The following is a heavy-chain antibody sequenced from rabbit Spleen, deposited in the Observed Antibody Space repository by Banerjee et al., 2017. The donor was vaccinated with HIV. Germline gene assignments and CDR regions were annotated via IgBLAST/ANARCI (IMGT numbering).Heavy chain of an antibody. Sequence: QSLEESGGDLVKPGASLTLTCTASGVSFSSNYYMCWVRQAPGKGLEWIACIDTGGSGFTYFASWAKGRFTISKSASTTVTLQLTSLTVTDTATYFCARDTGSSFSSYGMDLWGQGTLVTVS. CDR3: ARDTGSSFSSYGMDL. CDR1: GVSFSSNYY. J-gene: IGHJ6*01. V-gene: IGHV1S40*01. D-gene: IGHD8-1*01. CDR2: IDTGGSGFT.